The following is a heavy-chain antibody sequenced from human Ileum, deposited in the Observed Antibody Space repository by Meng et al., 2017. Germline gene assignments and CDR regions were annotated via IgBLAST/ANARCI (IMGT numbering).Heavy chain of an antibody. D-gene: IGHD3-16*01. V-gene: IGHV1-69*08. J-gene: IGHJ1*01. Sequence: QVQGGQAGAEGQKPGSSVRVSGKTAGGTFSNGTTNGGRQAPGQGVEGRGKIIPIRGVVNYAKKFRGRVTMTTDTSTSTAYMELRSLRSDDTAVYYGARERGSGGGDLDDWGQGTLVTVSS. CDR1: GGTFSNGT. CDR3: ARERGSGGGDLDD. CDR2: IIPIRGVV.